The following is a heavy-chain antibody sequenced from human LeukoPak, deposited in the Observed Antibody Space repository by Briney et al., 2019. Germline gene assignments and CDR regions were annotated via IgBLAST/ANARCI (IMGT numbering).Heavy chain of an antibody. V-gene: IGHV1-46*01. J-gene: IGHJ6*03. CDR1: GYTFTSYY. D-gene: IGHD6-19*01. Sequence: ASVKVSCKASGYTFTSYYMHWVRQAPGQGLEWMGIINPSGGSTSYAQKFQGRVTMTRDMSTSTVYMELSSLRSEDTAVYYCARDRAIAVAGTSYMDVWGKGTTVTVSS. CDR3: ARDRAIAVAGTSYMDV. CDR2: INPSGGST.